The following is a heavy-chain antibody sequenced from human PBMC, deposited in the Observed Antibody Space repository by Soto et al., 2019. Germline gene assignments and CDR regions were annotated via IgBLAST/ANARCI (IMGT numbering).Heavy chain of an antibody. CDR1: GYTFTSYG. CDR2: ISAYNGNT. V-gene: IGHV1-18*01. CDR3: ARDHYYDSSGSLRFNYFDY. Sequence: ASVKVSCKASGYTFTSYGISWVRQAPGQGLEWMGWISAYNGNTNYAQKLQGRVTMTTDTSTSTAYMELRSLRSDDTAVYYCARDHYYDSSGSLRFNYFDYWGQGTLVTVSS. J-gene: IGHJ4*02. D-gene: IGHD3-22*01.